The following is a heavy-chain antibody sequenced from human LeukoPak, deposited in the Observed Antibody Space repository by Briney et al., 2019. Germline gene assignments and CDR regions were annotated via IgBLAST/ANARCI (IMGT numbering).Heavy chain of an antibody. D-gene: IGHD3-10*01. V-gene: IGHV3-30*19. CDR2: ISYDGSNK. Sequence: PGGSLRLSCAASGFTFSRYGMHWVRQAPGKGLEWVAVISYDGSNKYYADSVKGRFTISRDNSKNTLYLQMNSLRAEDTAVYYCARDIYYGSGSYYNGVDYWGQGTLVTVSS. CDR3: ARDIYYGSGSYYNGVDY. CDR1: GFTFSRYG. J-gene: IGHJ4*02.